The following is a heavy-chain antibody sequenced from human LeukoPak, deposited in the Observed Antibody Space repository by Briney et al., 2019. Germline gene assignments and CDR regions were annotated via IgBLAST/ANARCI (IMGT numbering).Heavy chain of an antibody. CDR1: GFTFSNYG. CDR2: VRYDGNNP. V-gene: IGHV3-30*02. CDR3: ARGSRYGDYPYYCDF. J-gene: IGHJ4*02. Sequence: GGSLRLSCGASGFTFSNYGMHWVRQAPGKGLDWVAFVRYDGNNPYYSASVKGRFTISRDNSKNTVLLQMNNLRLEDAAVYYCARGSRYGDYPYYCDFWGQGTLVTVSS. D-gene: IGHD4-17*01.